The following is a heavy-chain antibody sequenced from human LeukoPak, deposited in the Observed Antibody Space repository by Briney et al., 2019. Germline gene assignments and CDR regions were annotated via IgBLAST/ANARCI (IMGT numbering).Heavy chain of an antibody. CDR3: ARNGYGYYYYMDV. CDR1: GGSISSSSYY. V-gene: IGHV4-39*01. J-gene: IGHJ6*03. Sequence: PSETLSLTCTVSGGSISSSSYYWGWIRQPPGKGLEWIGSIHYSGSTYYNPSLKSRVTISVDTSKNQFSLKLSSVTAADTAVYYCARNGYGYYYYMDVWGKGTTVTVSS. D-gene: IGHD5-18*01. CDR2: IHYSGST.